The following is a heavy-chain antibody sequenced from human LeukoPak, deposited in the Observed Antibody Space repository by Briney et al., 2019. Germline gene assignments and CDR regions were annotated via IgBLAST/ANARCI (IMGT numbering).Heavy chain of an antibody. D-gene: IGHD3-10*01. V-gene: IGHV1-18*03. CDR3: ARGAMVRTPTPYYFDY. CDR1: GYTFTSYG. CDR2: ISAYNGNT. J-gene: IGHJ4*02. Sequence: ASVKVSCKASGYTFTSYGISWVRQAPGQGLEWMGWISAYNGNTNYAQKLQGRVAMTTDTSTSTAYMELRSLRSDDMAVYYCARGAMVRTPTPYYFDYWGQGTLVTVSS.